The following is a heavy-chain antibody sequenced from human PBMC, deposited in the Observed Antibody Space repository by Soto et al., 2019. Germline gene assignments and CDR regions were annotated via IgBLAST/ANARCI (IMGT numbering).Heavy chain of an antibody. CDR2: INHSGST. V-gene: IGHV4-34*01. CDR1: GGSFSVYY. J-gene: IGHJ4*02. Sequence: QVQLQQWGAGLLKPSETLSLTCAVYGGSFSVYYWSWIRQPPGKGLEWIGEINHSGSTHYNPSLKSRVTISVDTSKNQFSLKLSSVTAADTAVHYCARVDSSGWTPFDYWGQGTLVTVSS. CDR3: ARVDSSGWTPFDY. D-gene: IGHD6-19*01.